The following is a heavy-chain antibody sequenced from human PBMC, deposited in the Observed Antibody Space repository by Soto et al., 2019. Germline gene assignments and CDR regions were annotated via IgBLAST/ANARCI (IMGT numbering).Heavy chain of an antibody. CDR1: GYIFVNYG. CDR2: ISPYSGNT. CDR3: ARLHDRSGGSCYQEINYYYYYGMDV. Sequence: ASVKVSCKASGYIFVNYGIAWVRQAPGQGLEWMGWISPYSGNTHYASKVQGRLTMTTDTSTSTAYMDLGSLTSDDTAVYYCARLHDRSGGSCYQEINYYYYYGMDVWGQGTTVTVSS. V-gene: IGHV1-18*01. J-gene: IGHJ6*02. D-gene: IGHD2-15*01.